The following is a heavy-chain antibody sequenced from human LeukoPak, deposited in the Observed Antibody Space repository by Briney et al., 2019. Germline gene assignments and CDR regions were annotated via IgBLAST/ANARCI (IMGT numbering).Heavy chain of an antibody. Sequence: GGSLRLSCAASGFTFSSYAMNWVRQAPGKGLEWVSYISSSSSTIYYADSVKGRFTISRDNAKNSLYLQMNSLRAEDTAVYYCARDSIDFWSGYYKPNWFDPWGQGTLVTVSS. J-gene: IGHJ5*02. CDR2: ISSSSSTI. D-gene: IGHD3-3*01. V-gene: IGHV3-48*04. CDR1: GFTFSSYA. CDR3: ARDSIDFWSGYYKPNWFDP.